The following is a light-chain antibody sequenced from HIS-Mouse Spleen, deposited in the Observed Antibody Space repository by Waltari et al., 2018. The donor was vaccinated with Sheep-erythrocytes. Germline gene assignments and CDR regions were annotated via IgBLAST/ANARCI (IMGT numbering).Light chain of an antibody. J-gene: IGLJ1*01. CDR1: SSDVGGYNH. Sequence: QSALTQPRSVSGSPGQSVTISCTGTSSDVGGYNHVSWYQQHPGKPPNLMIYDVSKRPSGVPDRFSGSKSGNTASLTISGLQAEDEADYYCCSYAGSYNHVFATGTKVTVL. CDR3: CSYAGSYNHV. V-gene: IGLV2-11*01. CDR2: DVS.